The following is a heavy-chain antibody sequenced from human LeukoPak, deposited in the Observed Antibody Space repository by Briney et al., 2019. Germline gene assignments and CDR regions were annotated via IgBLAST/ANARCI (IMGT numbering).Heavy chain of an antibody. CDR2: ISGSGGST. J-gene: IGHJ3*02. Sequence: GGSLRLSCAASGFTFISYAMSWVRQAPGKGLEWVSAISGSGGSTYYADSVRGRFTISRDNSKNTLYLQMNSLRAEDTAVYYCAKDETYYYDSSGYPYDAFDIWGQGTMVTVSS. D-gene: IGHD3-22*01. CDR1: GFTFISYA. CDR3: AKDETYYYDSSGYPYDAFDI. V-gene: IGHV3-23*01.